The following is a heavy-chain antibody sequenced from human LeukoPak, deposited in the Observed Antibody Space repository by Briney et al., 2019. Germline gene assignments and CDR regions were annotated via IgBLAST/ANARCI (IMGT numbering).Heavy chain of an antibody. J-gene: IGHJ4*02. CDR2: ISGSGGST. Sequence: GGSLRLSCAASGFTFSSYAMSWVRQAPGKGLEWVSAISGSGGSTYYADSVKGRFTISRDNSKNTLYLQMNSLRAEDTAVYYCAKDFVVVPAAMLADHWGQGTLVTVSS. D-gene: IGHD2-2*01. CDR1: GFTFSSYA. V-gene: IGHV3-23*01. CDR3: AKDFVVVPAAMLADH.